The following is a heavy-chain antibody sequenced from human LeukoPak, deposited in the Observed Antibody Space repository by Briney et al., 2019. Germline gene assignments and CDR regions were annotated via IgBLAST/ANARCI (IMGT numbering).Heavy chain of an antibody. Sequence: GGSLRLSCLVSGFSLSDYAMSWVRHAPGEGLEWVSAISNSGDTTYYADSVKGRFTISRDNSKNTLYLQMNSLRAEDTAIYYCAKDPRASPGYWGQGTLVTVSS. V-gene: IGHV3-23*01. D-gene: IGHD3-16*01. CDR2: ISNSGDTT. J-gene: IGHJ4*02. CDR1: GFSLSDYA. CDR3: AKDPRASPGY.